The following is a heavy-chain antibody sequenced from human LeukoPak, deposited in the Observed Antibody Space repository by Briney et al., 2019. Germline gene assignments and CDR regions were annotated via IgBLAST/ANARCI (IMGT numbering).Heavy chain of an antibody. Sequence: GRSLRLSCTASGFTFSHYYMHWVRQAPGKGLEWVAVIWSDGSNKYYADSVKGRFTISRDNFKNTVSLQMNTLRTGDTAVYYCAKDAQRGFDDSNYLEHWGQGSLVTVSS. D-gene: IGHD4-11*01. V-gene: IGHV3-33*06. CDR3: AKDAQRGFDDSNYLEH. CDR1: GFTFSHYY. CDR2: IWSDGSNK. J-gene: IGHJ4*02.